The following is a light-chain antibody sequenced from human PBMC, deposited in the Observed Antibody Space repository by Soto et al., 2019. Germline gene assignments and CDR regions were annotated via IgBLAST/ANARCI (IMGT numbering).Light chain of an antibody. J-gene: IGKJ1*01. Sequence: EIVMTQSPATLSLSPGASATLSCRASQSVRGNLAWYQQQPGQSPRLLIYGASSRATGIPVRFSGIGSGTDFTLTISRLEPEDWAVYDCQQYGSSPGTFGQGTKVDIK. CDR1: QSVRGN. CDR3: QQYGSSPGT. CDR2: GAS. V-gene: IGKV3-20*01.